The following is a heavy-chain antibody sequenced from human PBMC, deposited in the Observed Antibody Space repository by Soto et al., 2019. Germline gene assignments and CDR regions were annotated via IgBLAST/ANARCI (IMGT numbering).Heavy chain of an antibody. Sequence: QVQLQESGPGLVKPSETLSLTCTVSGGSISSYYWSWIRQPPGKGLEWIGYIYYSGSTNYNPSLRXQXTXSXXTSKNQFSLKLSSVTAADTAVYYCARLYGLDAFDIWGQGTMVTVSS. D-gene: IGHD3-16*02. J-gene: IGHJ3*02. CDR2: IYYSGST. CDR1: GGSISSYY. V-gene: IGHV4-59*08. CDR3: ARLYGLDAFDI.